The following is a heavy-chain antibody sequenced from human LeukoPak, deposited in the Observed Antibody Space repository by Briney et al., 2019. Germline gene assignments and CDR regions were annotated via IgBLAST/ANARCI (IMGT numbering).Heavy chain of an antibody. Sequence: GGSLRLSCAASGFTFSSYSMNWVRQAPGKGLEWVSSISSSSSYIYYADSVKGRFTISRDNAKNSLYLQMNSLRGDDTAVYYCAREDYGDYADAFDIWGQGTMVTVSS. CDR2: ISSSSSYI. D-gene: IGHD4-17*01. CDR3: AREDYGDYADAFDI. V-gene: IGHV3-21*01. J-gene: IGHJ3*02. CDR1: GFTFSSYS.